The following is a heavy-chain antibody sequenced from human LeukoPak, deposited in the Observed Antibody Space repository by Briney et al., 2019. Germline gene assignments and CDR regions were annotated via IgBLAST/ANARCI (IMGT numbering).Heavy chain of an antibody. CDR3: ARGAYCSGGSCYSGGNYYYYYMDV. CDR1: GFTFSSYW. V-gene: IGHV3-7*01. CDR2: IKQDGSEK. Sequence: PGGSLRLSCAASGFTFSSYWMSWVRQAPGKGLEWVANIKQDGSEKYYVDSVKGRFTISRDNAKNSLYPQMNSLRAEDTAVYYCARGAYCSGGSCYSGGNYYYYYMDVWGKGTTVTVSS. D-gene: IGHD2-15*01. J-gene: IGHJ6*03.